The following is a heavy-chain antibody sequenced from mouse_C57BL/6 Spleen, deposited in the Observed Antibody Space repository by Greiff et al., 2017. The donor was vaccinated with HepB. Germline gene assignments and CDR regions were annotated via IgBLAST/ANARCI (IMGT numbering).Heavy chain of an antibody. D-gene: IGHD2-4*01. V-gene: IGHV5-17*01. J-gene: IGHJ4*01. CDR1: GFTFSDYG. CDR3: ARQRLRYYAMDY. Sequence: DVKLQESGGGLVKPGGSLKLSCAASGFTFSDYGMHWVRQAPEKGLEWVAYISSGSSTIYYADTVKGRFTISRDNAKNTLFLQMTSLRSEDTAMYYCARQRLRYYAMDYWGQGTSVTVSS. CDR2: ISSGSSTI.